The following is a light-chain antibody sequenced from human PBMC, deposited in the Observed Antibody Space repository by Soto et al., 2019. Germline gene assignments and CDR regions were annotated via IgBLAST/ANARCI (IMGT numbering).Light chain of an antibody. V-gene: IGLV1-47*01. J-gene: IGLJ1*01. CDR1: ISNIGSNP. Sequence: SALTRPPSSSGAPGHRVPISCSGGISNIGSNPVYWHQHLPGTAPKLLVYRNNQRPSGVPDRFSDSKSGTSAFLAISGLRSEDEADYYCAAWDDRLSAYVFGTGTKV. CDR3: AAWDDRLSAYV. CDR2: RNN.